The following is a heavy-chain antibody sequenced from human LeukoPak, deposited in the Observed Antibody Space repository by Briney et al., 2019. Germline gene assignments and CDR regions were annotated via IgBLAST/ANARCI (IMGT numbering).Heavy chain of an antibody. CDR2: ISTSGSPI. CDR1: GFTFSDYY. J-gene: IGHJ3*02. D-gene: IGHD2-15*01. V-gene: IGHV3-11*04. CDR3: ARDHVLVPATFHI. Sequence: GGSLRLSCAASGFTFSDYYMGWIRQAPGKGLECIAYISTSGSPIYYADSVRGRFTISRDNAKNSLYLQMNSLRDEDTAVYYCARDHVLVPATFHIWGQGTMVTVSS.